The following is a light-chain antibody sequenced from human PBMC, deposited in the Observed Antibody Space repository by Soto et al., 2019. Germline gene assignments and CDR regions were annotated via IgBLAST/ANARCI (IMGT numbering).Light chain of an antibody. CDR3: QQYGSSPWT. CDR1: QSVNSR. CDR2: GAS. Sequence: ENVLTQSPGTLSLSPGERATLSCRASQSVNSRLAWYQHKPGQAPRLLIYGASSRATGIPDRFSGSGSGTDFTLTISRLEPEDFAVYYCQQYGSSPWTFGQGTKVDI. V-gene: IGKV3-20*01. J-gene: IGKJ1*01.